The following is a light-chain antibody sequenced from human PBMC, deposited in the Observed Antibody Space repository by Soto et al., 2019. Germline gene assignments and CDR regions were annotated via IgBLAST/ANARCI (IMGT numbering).Light chain of an antibody. J-gene: IGKJ2*01. CDR2: DAS. CDR3: QQYNSYTIYT. Sequence: DIQMTQSPSTLSASVGDRVTITCRASQSISSWLAWYQQKPGKAPKLLIYDASSLESGVPSRFSGSGSGTEFTLTICSLQPDDFATYYGQQYNSYTIYTFGQGTKLEIK. CDR1: QSISSW. V-gene: IGKV1-5*01.